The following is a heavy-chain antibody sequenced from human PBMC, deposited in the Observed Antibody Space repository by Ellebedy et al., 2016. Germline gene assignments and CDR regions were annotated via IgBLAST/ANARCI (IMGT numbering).Heavy chain of an antibody. J-gene: IGHJ3*02. CDR1: GFTFSSYA. Sequence: GGSLRLSCAASGFTFSSYAMHWVRQAPGKGLEWVAVIWYDGSNKYYADSVKGRFTISRDNSKNTVSLQMNSLRAEDTAVYYCARRIGDGLDAFDIWGQGTMVTVSS. V-gene: IGHV3-30*14. CDR2: IWYDGSNK. CDR3: ARRIGDGLDAFDI. D-gene: IGHD1-26*01.